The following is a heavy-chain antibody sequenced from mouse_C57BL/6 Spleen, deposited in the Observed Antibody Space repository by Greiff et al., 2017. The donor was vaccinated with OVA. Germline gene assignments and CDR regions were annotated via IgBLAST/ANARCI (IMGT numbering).Heavy chain of an antibody. CDR3: ARGDDYDEAWFAY. V-gene: IGHV1-52*01. D-gene: IGHD2-4*01. J-gene: IGHJ3*01. Sequence: QVQLKQPGAELVRPGSSVKLSCKASGYTFTSYWMHWVKQRPIQGLEWIGNIDPSDSETHYNQKFKDKATLTVDKSSSTAYMQLSSLTSEDSAVYYCARGDDYDEAWFAYWGQGTLVTVSA. CDR1: GYTFTSYW. CDR2: IDPSDSET.